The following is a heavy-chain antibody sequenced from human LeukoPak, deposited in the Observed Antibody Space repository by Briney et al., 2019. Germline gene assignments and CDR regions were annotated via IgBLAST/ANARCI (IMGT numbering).Heavy chain of an antibody. CDR3: ARTTGRNVRDWPFFDF. D-gene: IGHD3/OR15-3a*01. CDR1: GFTVSSKY. V-gene: IGHV3-66*01. J-gene: IGHJ4*02. Sequence: PGGSLRLSCAASGFTVSSKYMSWVRQAPGKGLEWVSLLYSDGTTRYADSVKGGFTISRDNSENTLYLQMNTLSAEDTAVYFCARTTGRNVRDWPFFDFWGQGTLVTVSS. CDR2: LYSDGTT.